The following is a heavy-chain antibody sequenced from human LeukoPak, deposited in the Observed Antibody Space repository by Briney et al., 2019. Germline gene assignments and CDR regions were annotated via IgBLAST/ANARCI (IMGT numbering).Heavy chain of an antibody. CDR2: FYTSGST. V-gene: IGHV4-61*02. J-gene: IGHJ3*01. CDR3: ARGGGGWYGDAFDV. CDR1: GGSISSTTYY. Sequence: SETLSLTCSVSGGSISSTTYYWSWIRQPAGKGLEWIGRFYTSGSTIYNPSLKSRVTMSADTSKNHVSLRLTSVTPADTAVYYCARGGGGWYGDAFDVWGQGTVVSVSS. D-gene: IGHD6-19*01.